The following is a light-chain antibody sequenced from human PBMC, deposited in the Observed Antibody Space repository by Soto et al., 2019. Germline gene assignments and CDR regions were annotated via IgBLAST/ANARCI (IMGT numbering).Light chain of an antibody. Sequence: ATLSCMAIQSVSNNYLAWYQQKPGQAPRLLIYGASTRATGIPARFSGSGSGTEFTLTISSLQSEDSAVYYCHQYNNWPPVTFGGGTKVDIK. CDR2: GAS. CDR1: QSVSNN. V-gene: IGKV3-15*01. J-gene: IGKJ4*01. CDR3: HQYNNWPPVT.